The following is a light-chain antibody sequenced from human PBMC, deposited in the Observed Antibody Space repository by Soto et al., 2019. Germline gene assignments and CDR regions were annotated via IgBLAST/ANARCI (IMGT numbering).Light chain of an antibody. J-gene: IGKJ2*02. CDR2: KAS. V-gene: IGKV1-5*03. Sequence: DIPMTQSPSTLSASVGDRVTITCRASQSISSWLAWYQQKPGKAPKLLIYKASSLESGVPSRFSGSGSWTEFTPTISSLQPDDFATYYCQQYNSYPCTFGQGTKVEIK. CDR1: QSISSW. CDR3: QQYNSYPCT.